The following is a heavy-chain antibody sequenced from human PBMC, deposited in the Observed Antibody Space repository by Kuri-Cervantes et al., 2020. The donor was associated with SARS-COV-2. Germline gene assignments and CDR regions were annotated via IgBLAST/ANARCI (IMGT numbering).Heavy chain of an antibody. CDR2: FDPEDGET. V-gene: IGHV1-24*01. CDR1: GYTLTELS. J-gene: IGHJ4*02. D-gene: IGHD1-26*01. Sequence: ASVNVSCQVSGYTLTELSMHWVRQAPGKGLEWMGGFDPEDGETIYAQKFQGRVTMTEDTSTDTAYMELSSLISEDTALYYCATVGSSTRGGSYLWGQGTLVTVSS. CDR3: ATVGSSTRGGSYL.